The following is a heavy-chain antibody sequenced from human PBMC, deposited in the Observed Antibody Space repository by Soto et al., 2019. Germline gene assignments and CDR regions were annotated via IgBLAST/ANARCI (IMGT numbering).Heavy chain of an antibody. CDR2: INPNSGGT. Sequence: SVKVSCKASGYTFTGYYMHWVRQAPGQGLEWMGWINPNSGGTNYAQKFQGRVTMTRDTSISTAYMELSRLRSDDTAVYYCARDDTAYYYYYGMDVWGQGTTVTLSS. J-gene: IGHJ6*02. D-gene: IGHD5-18*01. CDR3: ARDDTAYYYYYGMDV. CDR1: GYTFTGYY. V-gene: IGHV1-2*02.